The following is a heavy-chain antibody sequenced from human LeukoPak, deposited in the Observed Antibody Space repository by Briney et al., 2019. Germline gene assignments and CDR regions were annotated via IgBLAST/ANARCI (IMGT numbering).Heavy chain of an antibody. J-gene: IGHJ5*02. CDR2: ISYDGSNK. CDR3: ARDFLYGSGSYSFNWFDP. V-gene: IGHV3-30*04. D-gene: IGHD3-10*01. CDR1: GFTFSSYA. Sequence: GGSLRLYCAASGFTFSSYAMHWVRQAPGKGLEWVAVISYDGSNKYYADSVKGRFTISRDNSKNTLYLQMNSLRAEDTAVYYCARDFLYGSGSYSFNWFDPWGQGTLVTVSS.